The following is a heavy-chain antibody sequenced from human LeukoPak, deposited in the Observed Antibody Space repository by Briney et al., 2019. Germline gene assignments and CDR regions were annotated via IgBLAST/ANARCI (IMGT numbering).Heavy chain of an antibody. D-gene: IGHD3-22*01. V-gene: IGHV4-4*07. CDR1: VGSISSYY. CDR2: IYTSGST. CDR3: AREPVPYYYDSSGYLS. Sequence: PSETLSLTCTVSVGSISSYYWSWIRQPAGKGLEWIGRIYTSGSTNYNPSLKSRVTMSVDTSKNQFSLKLSSVTAADTAVYYCAREPVPYYYDSSGYLSWGQGTLVTVSS. J-gene: IGHJ4*02.